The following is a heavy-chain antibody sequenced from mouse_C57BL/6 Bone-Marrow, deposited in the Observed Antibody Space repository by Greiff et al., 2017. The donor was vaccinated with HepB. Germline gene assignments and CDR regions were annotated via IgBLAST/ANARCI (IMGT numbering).Heavy chain of an antibody. Sequence: QVQLKQPGAELVMPGASVKLSCKASGYTFTSYWMHWVKQRPGQGLEWIGEIDPSDSYTNYYQKFKGKSTLTVDKSSSTAYMQLSSLTSEDSAVYYCARDGSNYGAYWGQGTLVTVSA. CDR1: GYTFTSYW. CDR3: ARDGSNYGAY. V-gene: IGHV1-69*01. D-gene: IGHD1-1*01. J-gene: IGHJ3*01. CDR2: IDPSDSYT.